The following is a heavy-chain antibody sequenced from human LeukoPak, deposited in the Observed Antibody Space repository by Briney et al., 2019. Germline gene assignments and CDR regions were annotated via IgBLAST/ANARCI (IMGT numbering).Heavy chain of an antibody. V-gene: IGHV5-51*01. CDR2: IYPGDSDT. CDR1: GYTFSTRW. J-gene: IGHJ6*03. CDR3: ARLYNDLSYYFYYYMDV. D-gene: IGHD5-24*01. Sequence: GESLKISCKGSGYTFSTRWIAWVRQKPGKGLEWLGSIYPGDSDTKYSPSFQGQVTISADKSISTAYLQWSGLKASDTAMYYCARLYNDLSYYFYYYMDVWGKGTTVTVSS.